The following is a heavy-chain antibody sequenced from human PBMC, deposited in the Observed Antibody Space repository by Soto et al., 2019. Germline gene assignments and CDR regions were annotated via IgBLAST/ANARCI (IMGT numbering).Heavy chain of an antibody. V-gene: IGHV1-58*01. J-gene: IGHJ4*02. D-gene: IGHD3-3*01. CDR1: GFTFTSSA. CDR3: AAGSYDFWSGYSNPIDY. CDR2: IVVGSGNT. Sequence: GASVKVSCKASGFTFTSSAVQWVRQARGQRLEWIGWIVVGSGNTNYAQKFQERVTITRDMSTSTAYMELSSLRSEDTAVYYCAAGSYDFWSGYSNPIDYWGQGTLVTVSS.